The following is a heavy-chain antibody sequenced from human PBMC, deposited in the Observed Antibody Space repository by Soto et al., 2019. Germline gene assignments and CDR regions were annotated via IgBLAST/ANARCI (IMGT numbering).Heavy chain of an antibody. CDR3: ARALSFGSGTFDY. D-gene: IGHD1-26*01. CDR2: INPDSGGT. Sequence: QVQLVQSGAEVKKPGASVKVSCKASGYTFTAYYMHWVRQAPGQGLEWMGCINPDSGGTKYAQKFQGRVTMTRDTSITTAYLDLSSLRSDDTAVYYCARALSFGSGTFDYLGQGTLVTVSS. CDR1: GYTFTAYY. J-gene: IGHJ4*02. V-gene: IGHV1-2*02.